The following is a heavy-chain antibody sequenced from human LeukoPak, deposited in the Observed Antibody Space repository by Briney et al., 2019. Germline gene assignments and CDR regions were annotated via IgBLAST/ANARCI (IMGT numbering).Heavy chain of an antibody. Sequence: GASVKVSCKASGYTFTSYAMNWVRQAPGQGLEWMGWINTNTGNPTYAQGFTGRFIFSLDTSVSTAYLQISSLKAEDTAVYYCARAYYDSMGHAFDIWGQGTMVTVSS. CDR1: GYTFTSYA. V-gene: IGHV7-4-1*02. J-gene: IGHJ3*02. D-gene: IGHD3-22*01. CDR2: INTNTGNP. CDR3: ARAYYDSMGHAFDI.